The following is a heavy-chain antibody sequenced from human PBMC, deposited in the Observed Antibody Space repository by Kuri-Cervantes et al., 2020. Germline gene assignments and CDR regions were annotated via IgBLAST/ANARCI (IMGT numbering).Heavy chain of an antibody. V-gene: IGHV4-34*01. CDR1: GGSFSGYY. J-gene: IGHJ4*02. D-gene: IGHD6-13*01. Sequence: ESLKISCAVYGGSFSGYYWSWIRQPPGKGLEWIGYIYYSGSTYYNPSLKSRVTISVDTSKNQFSLKLSSVTAADTAVYYCARGRRGSRWFSLDSWGQGTRVTVSS. CDR3: ARGRRGSRWFSLDS. CDR2: IYYSGST.